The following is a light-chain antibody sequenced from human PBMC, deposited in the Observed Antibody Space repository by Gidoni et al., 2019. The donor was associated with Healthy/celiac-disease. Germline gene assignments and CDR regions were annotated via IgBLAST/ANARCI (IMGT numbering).Light chain of an antibody. CDR3: QQSYSTPRG. Sequence: DIQMTQSPSSLSASVGDRVTITCRASQSISSYLNWYQQKPGKAPKLLIYAASSLQSGVPSRFSGSGSGTDFTLTISSLQPEDFATYYCQQSYSTPRGFXQXTKVXIK. V-gene: IGKV1-39*01. CDR1: QSISSY. CDR2: AAS. J-gene: IGKJ1*01.